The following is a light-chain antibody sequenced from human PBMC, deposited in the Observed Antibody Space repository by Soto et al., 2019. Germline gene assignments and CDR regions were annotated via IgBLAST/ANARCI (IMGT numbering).Light chain of an antibody. CDR1: SSNIGAGYD. CDR2: GNS. CDR3: QSYDSSLSGSV. Sequence: QSVLTQPASVSGAPGQRVTISCTGSSSNIGAGYDVHWYQQLPGTAPKLLIYGNSNRPSGVPDRFAGSKSGTSASLAITGLQAEDEADYYFQSYDSSLSGSVFGGGTKLTVL. J-gene: IGLJ2*01. V-gene: IGLV1-40*01.